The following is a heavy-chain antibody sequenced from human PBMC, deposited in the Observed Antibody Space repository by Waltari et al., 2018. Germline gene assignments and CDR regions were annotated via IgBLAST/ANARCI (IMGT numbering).Heavy chain of an antibody. CDR2: VKRSRGT. J-gene: IGHJ4*02. CDR1: GGSMISNYF. CDR3: ARERGGGLYLDS. D-gene: IGHD2-15*01. V-gene: IGHV4-4*02. Sequence: QLQLQESGPGLVTPSGTLSLTCVVSGGSMISNYFWSWVRQSPEKGLEWIGEVKRSRGTNYSPSFASRVIMSLDTSINHFSLNMHSATAADTAVYYCARERGGGLYLDSWGRGILVSVSP.